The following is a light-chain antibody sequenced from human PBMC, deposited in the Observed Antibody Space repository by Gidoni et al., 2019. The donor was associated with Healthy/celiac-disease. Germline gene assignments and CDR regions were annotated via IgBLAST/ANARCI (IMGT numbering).Light chain of an antibody. CDR2: GNS. J-gene: IGLJ2*01. Sequence: QSVRTQPHSVAGAPGQRVTISCTGSSPNIGAGYDVHWYPQIPGTAPKLLLYGNSNRPSGVPDRFSGSTSGTSASLAITVLQAEDEADYYCQSSDSSLSGSVFGGGTTLPVL. V-gene: IGLV1-40*01. CDR1: SPNIGAGYD. CDR3: QSSDSSLSGSV.